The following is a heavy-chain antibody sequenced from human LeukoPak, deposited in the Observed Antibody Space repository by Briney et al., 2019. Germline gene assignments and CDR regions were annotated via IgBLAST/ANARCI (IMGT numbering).Heavy chain of an antibody. CDR1: GGTFSSYA. V-gene: IGHV1-69*13. J-gene: IGHJ6*04. CDR2: TIPIFGTA. CDR3: ARDPMACSSTSCWGHYYYYGMDV. Sequence: SVKVSCKASGGTFSSYAISWVRQAPGQGLEWMGGTIPIFGTANYAQKFQGRVTITADESTSTAYMELSSLRSEDTAVYYCARDPMACSSTSCWGHYYYYGMDVWGKGTTVTVSS. D-gene: IGHD2-2*01.